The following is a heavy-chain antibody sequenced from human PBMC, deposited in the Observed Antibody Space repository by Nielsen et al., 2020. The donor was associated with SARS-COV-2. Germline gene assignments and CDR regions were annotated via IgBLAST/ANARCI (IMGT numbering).Heavy chain of an antibody. CDR2: ISYDGSNK. CDR1: GFTFSSYG. Sequence: GESLKISCAASGFTFSSYGMHWVRQAPGKGLEWVAVISYDGSNKYYADSVKGRFTISRDNSKNTLYLQMNSLRAEDTAVYYCAKDKWAWYYYDSSGYFDYWGQGTLVTVSS. V-gene: IGHV3-30*18. D-gene: IGHD3-22*01. CDR3: AKDKWAWYYYDSSGYFDY. J-gene: IGHJ4*02.